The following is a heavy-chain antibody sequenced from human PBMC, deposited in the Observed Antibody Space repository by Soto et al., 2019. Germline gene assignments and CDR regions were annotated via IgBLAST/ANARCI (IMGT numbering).Heavy chain of an antibody. J-gene: IGHJ4*02. D-gene: IGHD3-22*01. CDR3: AKDRAMIVVDDY. V-gene: IGHV3-30*18. CDR1: GFTFSSYG. CDR2: ISYDGSNK. Sequence: GGSLRLSCAASGFTFSSYGMHWVRQAPGKGLEWVAVISYDGSNKYYADSVKGRFTISRDNSKNTLYLQMNSLRAEDTAVYYCAKDRAMIVVDDYWGQGTLVTVSS.